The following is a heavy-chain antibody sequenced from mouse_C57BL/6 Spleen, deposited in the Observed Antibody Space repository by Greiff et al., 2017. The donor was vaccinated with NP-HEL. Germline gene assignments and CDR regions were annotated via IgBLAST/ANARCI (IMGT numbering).Heavy chain of an antibody. CDR2: IWRGGST. D-gene: IGHD2-1*01. V-gene: IGHV2-5*01. J-gene: IGHJ3*01. CDR3: AKEGGYYGPWFAY. Sequence: QVQLQQSGPGLVQPSQSLSITCTVSGFSLTSYGVHWVRQSPGKGLEWLGVIWRGGSTDYNAAFMSRLSITKDNSKSQVFFKMNSLQADDTAIYYCAKEGGYYGPWFAYWGQGTLVTVSA. CDR1: GFSLTSYG.